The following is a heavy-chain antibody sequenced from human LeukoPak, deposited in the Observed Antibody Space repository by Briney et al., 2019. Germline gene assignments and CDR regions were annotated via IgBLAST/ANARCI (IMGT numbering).Heavy chain of an antibody. J-gene: IGHJ4*02. V-gene: IGHV3-21*01. CDR3: ARDLPNYYDSSGPFDC. D-gene: IGHD3-22*01. CDR1: GFTFSSYS. Sequence: PGGSLRLSCAASGFTFSSYSMNWVRQAPGKGLEWVSSISSSSSYIYYADSVKGRFTISRDNAKNSLYLQMNSLRAEDTVVYYCARDLPNYYDSSGPFDCWGQGTLVTVSS. CDR2: ISSSSSYI.